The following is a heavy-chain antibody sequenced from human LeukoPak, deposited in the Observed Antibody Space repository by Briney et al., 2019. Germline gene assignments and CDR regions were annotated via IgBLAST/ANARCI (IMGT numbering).Heavy chain of an antibody. CDR3: TKRRGYSFGCDYYYVGV. Sequence: SQTLSLSCTVAGGSLASTSHYWDWVRQPAGKGLQWFGSMSSSGSTYYNPSLKSRVTVSFDTSKNQFSLSLTSVTAADTAVYYCTKRRGYSFGCDYYYVGVWGKGTTVT. V-gene: IGHV4-39*01. CDR1: GGSLASTSHY. J-gene: IGHJ6*03. D-gene: IGHD5-18*01. CDR2: MSSSGST.